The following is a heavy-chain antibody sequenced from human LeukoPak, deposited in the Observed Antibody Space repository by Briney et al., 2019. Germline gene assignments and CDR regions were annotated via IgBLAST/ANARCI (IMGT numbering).Heavy chain of an antibody. CDR3: ARDVRGIAAARD. V-gene: IGHV4-39*07. Sequence: PSETLSLTCAVSGGSISSNSYYWGWIRQPPGKGLEWIGSIYYSGSTYYNPSLKSRVTISVDTSKNQFSLKLSSVTAADTAVYYCARDVRGIAAARDWGQGTLVTVSS. CDR2: IYYSGST. CDR1: GGSISSNSYY. D-gene: IGHD6-13*01. J-gene: IGHJ4*02.